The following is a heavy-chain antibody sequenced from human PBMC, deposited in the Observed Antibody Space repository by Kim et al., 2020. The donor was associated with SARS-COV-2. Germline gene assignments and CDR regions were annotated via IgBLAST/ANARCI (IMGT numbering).Heavy chain of an antibody. D-gene: IGHD3-22*01. CDR2: VDYDGINT. CDR3: AKGDYERN. V-gene: IGHV3-74*01. CDR1: GFNLGTYW. Sequence: GGSLRLSCVASGFNLGTYWMNWVRQAPGKGLVWVSRVDYDGINTFYADSVKGRFTVSRDNAKNTLFLQMNSLKAEDTAVYYCAKGDYERNWGQGSLITVS. J-gene: IGHJ4*02.